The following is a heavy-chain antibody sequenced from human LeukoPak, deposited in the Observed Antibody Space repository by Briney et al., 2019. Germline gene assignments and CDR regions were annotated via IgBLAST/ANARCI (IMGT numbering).Heavy chain of an antibody. CDR2: INTDGSIT. J-gene: IGHJ5*02. CDR3: ESLGTLVP. CDR1: GFTFSTYL. D-gene: IGHD3-9*01. Sequence: GGSLRLSCAASGFTFSTYLMHWVRQAPGKGLVWVSRINTDGSITYADSVKGRFTISRDNAKNTLYLQMNSLRDEDTAVYYCESLGTLVPWGQGTLVTVSS. V-gene: IGHV3-74*01.